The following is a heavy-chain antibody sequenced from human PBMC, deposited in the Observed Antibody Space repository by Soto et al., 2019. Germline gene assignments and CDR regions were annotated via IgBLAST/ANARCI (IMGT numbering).Heavy chain of an antibody. CDR2: IYYSGST. CDR1: GGSISSGDYY. Sequence: PSETLSLTCTVSGGSISSGDYYWSWIRQPPGKGLEWIGYIYYSGSTYYNPSLKSRVTISVDTSNNQFSLNLSSVTAADTAMYYCARARVATIYPENNWFDPWGQGTLVTVS. D-gene: IGHD5-12*01. V-gene: IGHV4-30-4*01. J-gene: IGHJ5*02. CDR3: ARARVATIYPENNWFDP.